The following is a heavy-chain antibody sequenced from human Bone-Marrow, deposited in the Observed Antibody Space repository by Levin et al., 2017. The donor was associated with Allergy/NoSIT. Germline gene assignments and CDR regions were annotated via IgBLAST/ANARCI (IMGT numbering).Heavy chain of an antibody. V-gene: IGHV4-39*01. J-gene: IGHJ1*01. CDR2: IYSSGNT. Sequence: PSETLSLTCSVSGGSISTTSDYWGWIRQPPGKGLEWIGNIYSSGNTYYAPSLNSRVTISLDTSKNQFSLRLRTVTAADTAVYYCARHPIRGPFQDWGQGTLVNVSS. CDR1: GGSISTTSDY. D-gene: IGHD3-10*01. CDR3: ARHPIRGPFQD.